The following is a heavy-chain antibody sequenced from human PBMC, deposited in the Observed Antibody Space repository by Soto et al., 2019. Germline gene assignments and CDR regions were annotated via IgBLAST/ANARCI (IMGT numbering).Heavy chain of an antibody. V-gene: IGHV1-8*01. CDR3: ARGLIAARPSNY. Sequence: ASVKVSCKASGYTFTSYDINWVRQATGQGLEWMGWMNPNSGNTGYAQKFQGRVTMTRNTSISTAYMELSSLRSEDTAVYYCARGLIAARPSNYWGQGTLVTVS. J-gene: IGHJ4*02. CDR1: GYTFTSYD. D-gene: IGHD6-6*01. CDR2: MNPNSGNT.